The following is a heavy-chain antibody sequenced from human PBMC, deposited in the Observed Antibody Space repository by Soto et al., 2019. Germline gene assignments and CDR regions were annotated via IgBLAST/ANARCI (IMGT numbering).Heavy chain of an antibody. D-gene: IGHD5-12*01. Sequence: LRLSCAASGFTFSSYAMSWVRQAPGKGLEWVSAISGSGGSTYYADSVKGRFTISRDNSKNTLYLQMNSLRAEDTAVYYCATCRDGYNLDYYYYGMDVWGQGTTVTVSS. CDR3: ATCRDGYNLDYYYYGMDV. CDR1: GFTFSSYA. CDR2: ISGSGGST. V-gene: IGHV3-23*01. J-gene: IGHJ6*02.